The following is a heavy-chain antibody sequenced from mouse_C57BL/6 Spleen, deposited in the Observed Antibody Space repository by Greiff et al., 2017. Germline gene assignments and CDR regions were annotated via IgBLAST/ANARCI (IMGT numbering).Heavy chain of an antibody. J-gene: IGHJ4*01. CDR1: GFTFSDYG. V-gene: IGHV5-17*01. Sequence: DVMLVESGGGLVKPGGSLKLSCAASGFTFSDYGMHWVRQAPEKGLEWVAYISSGSSTIYYADTVKGRFTISRDNAKNTLFLQRTSLRSEDTAMYYCARGGLAMDYWGQGTSVTVSS. CDR3: ARGGLAMDY. D-gene: IGHD3-3*01. CDR2: ISSGSSTI.